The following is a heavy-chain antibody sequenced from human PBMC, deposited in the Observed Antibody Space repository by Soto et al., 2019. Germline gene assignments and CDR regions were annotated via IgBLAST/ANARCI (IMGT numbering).Heavy chain of an antibody. CDR2: IYYSGST. J-gene: IGHJ4*02. Sequence: ETLSLTCTVSGGSISSYYWSWIRQPPGKGLEWIGYIYYSGSTNYNPSLKSRVTISVDTSKNQFSLKLSSVTAADTAVYYCARASYFSDSFGYFLDSWGQGTLVTVSS. CDR3: ARASYFSDSFGYFLDS. CDR1: GGSISSYY. D-gene: IGHD3-22*01. V-gene: IGHV4-59*01.